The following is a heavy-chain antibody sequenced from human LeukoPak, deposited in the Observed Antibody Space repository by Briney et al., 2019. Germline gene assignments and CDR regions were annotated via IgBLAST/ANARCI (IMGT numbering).Heavy chain of an antibody. J-gene: IGHJ4*02. V-gene: IGHV4-59*01. CDR1: IVSIKNYY. Sequence: ETLSLTCSFSIVSIKNYYWNWIRQSPGKGLQWIGYIYYTGSTDYNFSLKSRVTISLDTSENQFSLRLNSVTAADSAVYFCASSRGPSSSWSFDSWGQGILVTVSS. CDR2: IYYTGST. CDR3: ASSRGPSSSWSFDS. D-gene: IGHD6-13*01.